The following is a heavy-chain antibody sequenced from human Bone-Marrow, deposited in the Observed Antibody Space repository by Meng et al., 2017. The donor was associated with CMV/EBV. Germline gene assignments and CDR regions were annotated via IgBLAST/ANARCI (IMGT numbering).Heavy chain of an antibody. V-gene: IGHV3-21*01. Sequence: GGSLRLSCVVSGFTFSSYSMNWVRQAPGKGLECVSSISSSSSYIYYADSVKGRFTISRDNAKNSLYLQMNSLRAEDTAVYYCAKGLYDFWSGYQANDAFYIWGQGPMVTVSS. CDR3: AKGLYDFWSGYQANDAFYI. CDR2: ISSSSSYI. D-gene: IGHD3-3*01. J-gene: IGHJ3*02. CDR1: GFTFSSYS.